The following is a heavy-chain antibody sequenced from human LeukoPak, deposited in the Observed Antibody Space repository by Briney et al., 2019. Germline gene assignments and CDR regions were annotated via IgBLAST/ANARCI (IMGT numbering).Heavy chain of an antibody. CDR3: ARVSGSSMIDF. J-gene: IGHJ4*02. CDR2: IRYTGET. CDR1: GFIFSQYS. V-gene: IGHV3-48*01. Sequence: GGSLRLSCAASGFIFSQYSMNWVRQAPGKGLEWVSHIRYTGETFYADSVKGRFTISKDNARNSLYLQMNDLRGEDTAIYYCARVSGSSMIDFWGQGTLVTVSS. D-gene: IGHD3-10*01.